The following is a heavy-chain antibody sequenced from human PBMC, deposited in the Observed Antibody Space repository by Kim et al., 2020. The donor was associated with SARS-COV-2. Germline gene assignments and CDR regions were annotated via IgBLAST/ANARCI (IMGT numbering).Heavy chain of an antibody. D-gene: IGHD1-7*01. CDR1: GGSVSSGSYY. Sequence: SETLSLTCTVSGGSVSSGSYYWSWIRQPPGKGLEWIGYIYYSGSTNYNPSLKSRVTISVDTSKNQFSLKLSSVTAADTAVYYGARGGRVYNWNYEGENWFDPWGQGTLVTVSS. CDR3: ARGGRVYNWNYEGENWFDP. V-gene: IGHV4-61*01. CDR2: IYYSGST. J-gene: IGHJ5*02.